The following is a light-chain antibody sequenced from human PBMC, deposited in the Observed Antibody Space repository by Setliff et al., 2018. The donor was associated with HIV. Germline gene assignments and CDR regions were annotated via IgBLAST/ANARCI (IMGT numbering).Light chain of an antibody. Sequence: SVLTQPASVSGSPGQSITISCTGTSSDFGAYNFVSWYQQHPGKAPKLMIYDVSNRPSGVSNRFSGSKSGNTASLSISGLQGEDEADYYCSSFRSSNSWVFGGGTKVTVL. J-gene: IGLJ3*02. CDR2: DVS. CDR1: SSDFGAYNF. V-gene: IGLV2-14*03. CDR3: SSFRSSNSWV.